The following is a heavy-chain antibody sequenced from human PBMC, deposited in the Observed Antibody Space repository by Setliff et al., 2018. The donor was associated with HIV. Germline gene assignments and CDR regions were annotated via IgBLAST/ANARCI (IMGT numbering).Heavy chain of an antibody. CDR3: ARSIVPVASGYYYFEY. CDR2: IYHTGST. V-gene: IGHV4-39*01. J-gene: IGHJ4*02. Sequence: AETLSLTCTVSGGSINSTGYYWGWIRQPPGNGLEWIGSIYHTGSTYYKPSIKSRVTIPVDTSKNQFSLRLSSVAAGDTAVYYCARSIVPVASGYYYFEYWGQGTLVTVSS. D-gene: IGHD3-3*01. CDR1: GGSINSTGYY.